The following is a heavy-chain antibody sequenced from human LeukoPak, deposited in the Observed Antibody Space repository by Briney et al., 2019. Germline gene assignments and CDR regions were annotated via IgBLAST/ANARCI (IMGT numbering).Heavy chain of an antibody. CDR2: FDPEDGKT. CDR3: ATGPYSRSYDLDY. J-gene: IGHJ4*02. V-gene: IGHV1-24*01. D-gene: IGHD6-13*01. Sequence: ASVKVSCKVSRYTLTELSMHWVRPAPGRGLAWMGGFDPEDGKTIYAQKFQGRVTMTEDISTDTAYMELSSLRSEDTAVYYCATGPYSRSYDLDYWGQGTLVSVSS. CDR1: RYTLTELS.